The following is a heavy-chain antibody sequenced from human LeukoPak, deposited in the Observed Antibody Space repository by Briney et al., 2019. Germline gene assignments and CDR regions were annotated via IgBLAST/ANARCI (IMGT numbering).Heavy chain of an antibody. CDR3: ARLLSGSYGLYGMDV. CDR2: NSHSGST. J-gene: IGHJ6*02. D-gene: IGHD1-26*01. CDR1: GGSISSGSYS. Sequence: SETLSLTCAVSGGSISSGSYSWTWIRQPPGKGLEWIGYNSHSGSTYYNPSLKSRVTISLDRSKNQFSLNLSSVTAADTAVYYCARLLSGSYGLYGMDVWGQGTTVTVSS. V-gene: IGHV4-30-2*01.